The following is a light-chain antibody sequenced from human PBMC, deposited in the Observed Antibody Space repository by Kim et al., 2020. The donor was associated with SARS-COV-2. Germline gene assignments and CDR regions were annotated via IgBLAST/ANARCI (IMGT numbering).Light chain of an antibody. Sequence: PSTEDRDTITCRASQSISSYLAWYQQKPGKAPKHLIYAASTLQSGGPSKFSGSGSGTDFTLTISCLQSEDFATYYCQQYYSYPRTCGQGTKVDIK. CDR2: AAS. CDR3: QQYYSYPRT. V-gene: IGKV1-8*01. CDR1: QSISSY. J-gene: IGKJ1*01.